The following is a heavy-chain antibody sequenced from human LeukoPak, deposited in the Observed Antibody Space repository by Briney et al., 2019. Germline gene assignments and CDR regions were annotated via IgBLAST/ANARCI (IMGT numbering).Heavy chain of an antibody. D-gene: IGHD6-19*01. V-gene: IGHV4-39*01. CDR2: TFYSGST. Sequence: SETLSLTCTVSGGSISNSIYYWGWIRQPPGKGLECIGNTFYSGSTYYNPSLQSRVTISVDTSKNQFSLKLSSVTAADTAVYYCARRPVAGHFDYWGQGTLVTVSS. CDR1: GGSISNSIYY. J-gene: IGHJ4*02. CDR3: ARRPVAGHFDY.